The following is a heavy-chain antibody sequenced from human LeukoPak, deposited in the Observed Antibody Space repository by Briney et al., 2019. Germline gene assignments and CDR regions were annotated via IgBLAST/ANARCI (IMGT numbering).Heavy chain of an antibody. V-gene: IGHV3-53*01. Sequence: EALRLSCAASGFTVSSNYMSWVRQAPGKGLEWVSVIYSGGSTYYADSVKGRFTISRDNSKNTLYLQMNSLRAEDTAVYYCARRGYCSSTSCYNEDYWGQGTLVTVSS. CDR2: IYSGGST. CDR1: GFTVSSNY. CDR3: ARRGYCSSTSCYNEDY. J-gene: IGHJ4*02. D-gene: IGHD2-2*01.